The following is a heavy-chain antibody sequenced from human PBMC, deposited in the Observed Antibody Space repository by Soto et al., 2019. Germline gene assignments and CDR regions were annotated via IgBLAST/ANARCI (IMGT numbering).Heavy chain of an antibody. CDR1: GYTLTELS. CDR3: ARGSGYDKPPSPIDY. Sequence: ASVKVSCKVSGYTLTELSMHWVRQAPGKGLEWMGGFDPEDGETIYAQKFQGRVTMTRDTSTSTVYMELSSLRSEDTAVYYCARGSGYDKPPSPIDYWGQGTLVTVSS. CDR2: FDPEDGET. D-gene: IGHD5-12*01. J-gene: IGHJ4*02. V-gene: IGHV1-24*01.